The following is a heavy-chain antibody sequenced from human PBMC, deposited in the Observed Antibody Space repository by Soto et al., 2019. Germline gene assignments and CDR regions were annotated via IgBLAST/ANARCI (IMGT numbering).Heavy chain of an antibody. J-gene: IGHJ4*02. CDR3: AKRRGAGGHVEY. Sequence: DVQLLESGGGLVQPEGSLRLSCAASGFTFSSYAMGWVRQGPGKGLEWVAVVSIGGSTHYADSVRGRFTISRDNSQNTLSLQMNSLTSEDTAVYFCAKRRGAGGHVEYGGQGALVTVSS. V-gene: IGHV3-23*01. CDR1: GFTFSSYA. CDR2: VSIGGST. D-gene: IGHD2-15*01.